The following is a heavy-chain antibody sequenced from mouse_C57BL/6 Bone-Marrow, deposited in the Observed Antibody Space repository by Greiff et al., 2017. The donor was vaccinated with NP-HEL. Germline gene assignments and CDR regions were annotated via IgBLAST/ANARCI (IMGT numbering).Heavy chain of an antibody. J-gene: IGHJ1*03. CDR3: AKLGRRYFDV. V-gene: IGHV5-17*01. CDR2: ISSGSSTI. Sequence: EVKLMESGGGLVKPGGSLKLSCAASGFTFSDYGMHWVRQAPEKGLEWVAYISSGSSTIYYADTVKGRFTISRDNAKNTLFLQMTSLRSEDTAMYYCAKLGRRYFDVWGTGTTVTVSS. D-gene: IGHD4-1*01. CDR1: GFTFSDYG.